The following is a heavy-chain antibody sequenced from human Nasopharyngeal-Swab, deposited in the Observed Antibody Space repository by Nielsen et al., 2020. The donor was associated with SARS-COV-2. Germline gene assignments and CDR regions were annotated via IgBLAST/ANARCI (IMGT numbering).Heavy chain of an antibody. CDR3: ARRVKYSSGWYPDY. V-gene: IGHV1-2*06. D-gene: IGHD6-19*01. CDR1: GYTFTGYY. Sequence: ASVKVSCKASGYTFTGYYMHWVRQAPGQGLEWMGRINPNSGGTNYAQKLQGRVTMTTDTSTSTAYMELRSLRSDDTAVYYCARRVKYSSGWYPDYWGQGTLVTVSS. CDR2: INPNSGGT. J-gene: IGHJ4*02.